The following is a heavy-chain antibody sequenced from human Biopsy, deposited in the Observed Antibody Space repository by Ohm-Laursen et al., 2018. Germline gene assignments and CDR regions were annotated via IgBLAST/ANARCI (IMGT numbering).Heavy chain of an antibody. V-gene: IGHV4-31*03. CDR2: IHYSGNT. J-gene: IGHJ4*02. CDR3: TRAGGGKIYGL. CDR1: GVSINTGGYY. Sequence: SDTLSLTCTVSGVSINTGGYYWTWIRQHPGTGLEWIGYIHYSGNTLYNPSLKSRLTISVDTSRNQFSLKLTSVTAADTALYYCTRAGGGKIYGLWGQGTLVTGSS. D-gene: IGHD3-16*01.